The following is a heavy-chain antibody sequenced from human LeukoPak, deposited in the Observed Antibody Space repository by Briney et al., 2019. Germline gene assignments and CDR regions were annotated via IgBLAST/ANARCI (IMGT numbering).Heavy chain of an antibody. J-gene: IGHJ6*04. CDR3: AKDDGSGSSHYYYGMDV. D-gene: IGHD3-10*01. CDR2: ISYDGSNK. Sequence: GRSLRLSCAASGFTFSSYGMHWVRQAPGKGLEWLAVISYDGSNKYYADSVKGRFTISRDNSKNTLYLQMNSLRAEDTAVYYCAKDDGSGSSHYYYGMDVWCKGTTVIVSS. V-gene: IGHV3-30*18. CDR1: GFTFSSYG.